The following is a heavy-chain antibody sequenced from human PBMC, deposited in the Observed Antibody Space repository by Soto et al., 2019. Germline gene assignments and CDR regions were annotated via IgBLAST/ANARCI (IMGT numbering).Heavy chain of an antibody. CDR1: GGSISSGGYS. D-gene: IGHD3-22*01. J-gene: IGHJ3*02. CDR3: PRAVPDYYDSSGYSYAFDI. V-gene: IGHV4-30-2*01. Sequence: QLQLQESGSGLVKPSQTLSLTCAVSGGSISSGGYSWSWIRQPPGKGLEWIGYIYHSGSTYYNPSLRSRVTISVDRPKNQFSLKLSSVTAADTAVYYCPRAVPDYYDSSGYSYAFDIWGQGTMVAVSS. CDR2: IYHSGST.